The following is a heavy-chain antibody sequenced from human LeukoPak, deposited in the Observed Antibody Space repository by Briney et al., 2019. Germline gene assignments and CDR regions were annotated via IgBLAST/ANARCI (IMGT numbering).Heavy chain of an antibody. J-gene: IGHJ4*02. CDR2: IYYSGST. Sequence: SETLSLTCSVSGGSVSGTNYYWAWIRQPPEKGLEWIGTIYYSGSTYYNVSLKSRVTISVDTSKNQFSLKLSSVTAADTAVYYCAREGLRYYYDRSGYPPAYWGQGTLVTVSS. CDR1: GGSVSGTNYY. CDR3: AREGLRYYYDRSGYPPAY. D-gene: IGHD3-22*01. V-gene: IGHV4-39*07.